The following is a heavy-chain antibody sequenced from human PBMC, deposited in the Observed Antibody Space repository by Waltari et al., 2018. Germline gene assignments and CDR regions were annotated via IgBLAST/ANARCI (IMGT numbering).Heavy chain of an antibody. V-gene: IGHV3-9*01. Sequence: EVQLVESGGGLVQPGRSLRLSCAASGFTFDDYAMHWVRQAPGKGLEWVSGISWNSGSIGYADSVKGRFTISRDNAKNSLYLQMNSLRAEDTALYYCAKDSRGVKWLRPAYFDYWGQGTLVTVSS. CDR2: ISWNSGSI. J-gene: IGHJ4*02. CDR1: GFTFDDYA. D-gene: IGHD5-12*01. CDR3: AKDSRGVKWLRPAYFDY.